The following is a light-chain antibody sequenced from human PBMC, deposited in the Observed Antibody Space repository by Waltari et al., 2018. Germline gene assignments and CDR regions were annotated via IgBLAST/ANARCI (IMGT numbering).Light chain of an antibody. CDR2: HSS. Sequence: TVVTQSPGTLSVSPGARVTLSCRTSQSIGFSLAWYQQKPGQAPRLLMFHSSTSAPGIPARFSGSGSETEFTLTIGSRQSEDFAVYDCQQYNNGRPGTFGQGTKVEI. V-gene: IGKV3-15*01. CDR1: QSIGFS. J-gene: IGKJ1*01. CDR3: QQYNNGRPGT.